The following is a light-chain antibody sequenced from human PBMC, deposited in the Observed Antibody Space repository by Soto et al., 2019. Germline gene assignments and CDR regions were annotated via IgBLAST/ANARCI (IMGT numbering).Light chain of an antibody. V-gene: IGKV1-39*01. Sequence: DIQMTQSPSSLSASVGDRVTITCRTSQSISTFLSWIQQKPGEAPRLLMYSASSLPSGVPSRFIGSGSGTDFTLTISSLQPEDFATYYCQQNYSPPLSFGGGTKVEV. CDR1: QSISTF. CDR3: QQNYSPPLS. CDR2: SAS. J-gene: IGKJ4*01.